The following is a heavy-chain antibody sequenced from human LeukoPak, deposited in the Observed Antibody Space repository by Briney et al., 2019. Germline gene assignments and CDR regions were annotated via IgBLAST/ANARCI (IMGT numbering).Heavy chain of an antibody. D-gene: IGHD6-13*01. Sequence: SETLSLTCTVSGGSISSYYWCWIRQPPGKGLEWIGYIYYSGSTNYNPSLKSRVTISVDTSKNQFSLKLSSVTAADTAVYYCARLAESSWPRSCYGMDVWGQGTTVTVSS. J-gene: IGHJ6*02. V-gene: IGHV4-59*01. CDR3: ARLAESSWPRSCYGMDV. CDR1: GGSISSYY. CDR2: IYYSGST.